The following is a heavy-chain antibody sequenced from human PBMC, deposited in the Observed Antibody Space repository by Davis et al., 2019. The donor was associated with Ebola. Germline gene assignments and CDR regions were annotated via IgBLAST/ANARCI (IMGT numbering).Heavy chain of an antibody. J-gene: IGHJ2*01. CDR3: ARDSSSIGWYFDL. V-gene: IGHV4-59*01. CDR1: GGSIDIYY. Sequence: MPSETLSLTCIVSGGSIDIYYWNWIRQPPGKGLEWIGWIYNTGRTSYNPSLKSRVTISVDTPKNQFSLKLSSVTAADTAVYYCARDSSSIGWYFDLWGRGTLVSVSS. CDR2: IYNTGRT. D-gene: IGHD6-6*01.